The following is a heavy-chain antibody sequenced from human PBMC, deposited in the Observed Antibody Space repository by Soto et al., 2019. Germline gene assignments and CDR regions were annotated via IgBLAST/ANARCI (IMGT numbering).Heavy chain of an antibody. V-gene: IGHV4-30-4*01. Sequence: QVQLQESGPGLVKPSQTLSLTCTVSGASVSSGIYSWSWIRQPPGKGLEWIGYISYSGTTPYTPSLKSRVTISIDTSKTQLSLKLSSVTAADTAVYYCALTDLGENLFDLWGQGTLVTVSS. CDR3: ALTDLGENLFDL. J-gene: IGHJ5*02. CDR1: GASVSSGIYS. CDR2: ISYSGTT. D-gene: IGHD3-16*01.